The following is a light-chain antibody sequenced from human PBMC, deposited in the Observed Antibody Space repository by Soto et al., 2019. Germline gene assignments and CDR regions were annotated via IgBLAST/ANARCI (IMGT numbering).Light chain of an antibody. CDR1: SGHSNYA. V-gene: IGLV4-69*01. J-gene: IGLJ2*01. CDR2: LNSDGSH. Sequence: QPVLTQSPSASASLGASVKLTCTLSSGHSNYAIAWHQQQSEKGPRYLMKLNSDGSHSKGDGIPYRFSGSSSGAERYLTISCLQSEDEADYYCQTWGSGIVVFGGGTKLTVL. CDR3: QTWGSGIVV.